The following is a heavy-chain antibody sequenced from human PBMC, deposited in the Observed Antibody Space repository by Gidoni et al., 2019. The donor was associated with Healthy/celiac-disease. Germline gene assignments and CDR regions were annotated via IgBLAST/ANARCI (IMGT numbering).Heavy chain of an antibody. CDR2: ISSSSSYI. D-gene: IGHD3-10*01. Sequence: EVQLVESGGGLVKPGGFLRLSCAASGFTFSSYSMNWVRQAPGKGLEWVSSISSSSSYIYYADSVKGRFTISRDNAKNSLYLQMNSLRAEDTAVYYCARDNYGSGSYFGYWGQGTLVTVSS. V-gene: IGHV3-21*01. CDR3: ARDNYGSGSYFGY. CDR1: GFTFSSYS. J-gene: IGHJ4*02.